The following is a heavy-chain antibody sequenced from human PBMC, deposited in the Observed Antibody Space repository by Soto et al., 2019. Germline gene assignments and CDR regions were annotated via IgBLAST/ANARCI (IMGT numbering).Heavy chain of an antibody. Sequence: QVHLVESGGGVVQPGTSLRLSCAASGFSFSIFGMHWVRQAPGKGLVWVAGIWYDGSNKYYADSVKGRFSISRDNSKNTVYLQMHSPRAEDTAVDYCARDDKDEYGADRGGFGCWGQGTLVTVSS. CDR2: IWYDGSNK. CDR1: GFSFSIFG. CDR3: ARDDKDEYGADRGGFGC. V-gene: IGHV3-33*01. D-gene: IGHD2-8*01. J-gene: IGHJ4*02.